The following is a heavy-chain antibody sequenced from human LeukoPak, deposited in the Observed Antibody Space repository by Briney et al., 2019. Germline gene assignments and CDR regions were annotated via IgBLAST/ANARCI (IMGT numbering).Heavy chain of an antibody. CDR1: GFTFRTYG. D-gene: IGHD6-6*01. CDR2: VRDDGSTK. V-gene: IGHV3-30*02. CDR3: ARTVSSSWGFFDS. Sequence: GGSLRLSCAAFGFTFRTYGMHWVRQAPGKGLEWMAFVRDDGSTKYYADPVKGRFTISRDNSKSTLYLQMNSLRAEDTAVYFCARTVSSSWGFFDSWGQGTLVSVSS. J-gene: IGHJ4*02.